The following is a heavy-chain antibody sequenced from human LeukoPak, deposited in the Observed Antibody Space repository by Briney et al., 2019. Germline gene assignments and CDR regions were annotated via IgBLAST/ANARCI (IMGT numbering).Heavy chain of an antibody. CDR2: INHSGST. CDR3: ARGGRRIGGFYYYYMDV. J-gene: IGHJ6*03. D-gene: IGHD3-16*01. V-gene: IGHV4-34*01. CDR1: GGSFSGYY. Sequence: SETLSLTCAVYGGSFSGYYWSWIRQPPGKGLEWIGEINHSGSTNYNPSLKSRVTISVDTSKNQFSLKLSSVTAADTAVYYCARGGRRIGGFYYYYMDVWGKGTTVTVSS.